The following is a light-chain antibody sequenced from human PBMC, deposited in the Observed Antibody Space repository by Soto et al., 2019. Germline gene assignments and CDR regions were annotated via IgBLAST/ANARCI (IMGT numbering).Light chain of an antibody. CDR1: TSNIGNNY. CDR2: DHS. Sequence: QAVVTQPPSVSAAPGQRVTISCSGTTSNIGNNYVAWYQQFPGTAPKLLIYDHSKRPSGIPDRFSGSKSGTSATLGITGLQTGDEADYYCGTWDSSLGGMVFGGGTKLTVL. V-gene: IGLV1-51*01. J-gene: IGLJ3*02. CDR3: GTWDSSLGGMV.